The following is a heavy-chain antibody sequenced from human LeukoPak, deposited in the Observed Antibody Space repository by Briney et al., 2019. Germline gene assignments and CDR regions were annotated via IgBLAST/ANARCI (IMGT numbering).Heavy chain of an antibody. J-gene: IGHJ6*04. V-gene: IGHV3-48*04. CDR2: ISSSCSTI. CDR1: GFTFSSYS. CDR3: AKVSLSGEMDV. D-gene: IGHD4-17*01. Sequence: GGSLRLSCAASGFTFSSYSMNWVRQAPGKGLEWVSYISSSCSTIYYADSVKGRFTISRANAKNSLYLQMNSLRAEDTAVYYCAKVSLSGEMDVWGKGTTVTVSS.